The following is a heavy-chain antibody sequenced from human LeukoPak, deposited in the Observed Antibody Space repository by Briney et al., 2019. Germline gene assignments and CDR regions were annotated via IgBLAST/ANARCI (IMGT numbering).Heavy chain of an antibody. V-gene: IGHV3-48*03. CDR3: ARGLRYTILGGDYY. D-gene: IGHD3-3*01. CDR1: GYTFSSYD. J-gene: IGHJ4*02. CDR2: ISSSGSNI. Sequence: GGSLRLSCAGSGYTFSSYDMKWVRQAPGKGLEWVSHISSSGSNIGYADSVKGRFTISRDNAKNSLYLQMNSLRAEDTAVYYCARGLRYTILGGDYYWGQGALVTVSS.